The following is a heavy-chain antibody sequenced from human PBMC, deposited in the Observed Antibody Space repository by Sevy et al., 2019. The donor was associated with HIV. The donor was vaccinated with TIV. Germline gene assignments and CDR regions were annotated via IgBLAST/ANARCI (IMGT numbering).Heavy chain of an antibody. CDR1: GYTLTELS. CDR3: ATESGSGSYYNVFDY. J-gene: IGHJ4*02. V-gene: IGHV1-24*01. CDR2: FDPGDGET. D-gene: IGHD3-10*01. Sequence: ASVKVSCKVSGYTLTELSMHWVRQAPGKGLEWMGGFDPGDGETIYAQKFQGRVTMTEDTSTDTAYMELSSLRSEDTAVYYCATESGSGSYYNVFDYWGQGTLVTVSS.